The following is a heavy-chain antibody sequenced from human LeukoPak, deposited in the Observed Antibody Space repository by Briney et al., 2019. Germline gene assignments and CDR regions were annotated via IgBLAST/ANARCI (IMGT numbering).Heavy chain of an antibody. D-gene: IGHD4-23*01. Sequence: LSGGSLRLSCAASGFTFSSYAMSWVRQAPGRGLEWVSAISGSGGSTYYADSVKGRFTISRDNSKNTLYLQMNSLRAEDTAVYYCAGDVGGDDAFDIWGQGTMVTVSS. CDR3: AGDVGGDDAFDI. CDR2: ISGSGGST. J-gene: IGHJ3*02. CDR1: GFTFSSYA. V-gene: IGHV3-23*01.